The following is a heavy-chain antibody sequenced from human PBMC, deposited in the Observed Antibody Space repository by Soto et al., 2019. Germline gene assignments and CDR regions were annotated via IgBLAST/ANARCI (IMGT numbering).Heavy chain of an antibody. V-gene: IGHV3-30-3*01. CDR2: ISYDGSNK. Sequence: PGGSLRLSCAASGFTFSSYAMHWVRQAPGKGLEWVAVISYDGSNKYYADSVKGRFTISRDNSKNTLYLQMNSLRAEDTAVYYCASDKIDRSPDAFDIWGQGTMVTVSS. J-gene: IGHJ3*02. CDR1: GFTFSSYA. D-gene: IGHD3-22*01. CDR3: ASDKIDRSPDAFDI.